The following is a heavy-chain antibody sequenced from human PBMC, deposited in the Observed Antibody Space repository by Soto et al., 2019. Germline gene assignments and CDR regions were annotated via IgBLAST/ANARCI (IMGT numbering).Heavy chain of an antibody. CDR2: IIPIFGTA. CDR1: GGTFSSYT. CDR3: ARVRPYAAAAPGPAFDI. V-gene: IGHV1-69*12. J-gene: IGHJ3*02. D-gene: IGHD6-13*01. Sequence: QVQLVQSGAEVKKPGSSVKVSCTASGGTFSSYTISWVRQAPGQGLEWMGGIIPIFGTANYAQKFQGRVTITADESTSTAYMERSSLRSEDTAVYYCARVRPYAAAAPGPAFDIWGQGTRVTVSS.